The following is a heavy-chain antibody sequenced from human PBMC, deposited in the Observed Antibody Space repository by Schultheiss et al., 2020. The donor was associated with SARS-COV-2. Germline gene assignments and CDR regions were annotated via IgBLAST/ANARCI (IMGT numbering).Heavy chain of an antibody. V-gene: IGHV4-59*01. CDR2: IYYSGST. J-gene: IGHJ4*02. CDR3: ARARDCSGGSCSPLFDY. D-gene: IGHD2-15*01. CDR1: GGSISSYY. Sequence: SETLSLTCTVSGGSISSYYWSWIRQPPGKGLEWIGYIYYSGSTYYNPSLKSLVTISVDTSKNQFSLKLSSVTAADTAVYYCARARDCSGGSCSPLFDYWGQGTLVTVSS.